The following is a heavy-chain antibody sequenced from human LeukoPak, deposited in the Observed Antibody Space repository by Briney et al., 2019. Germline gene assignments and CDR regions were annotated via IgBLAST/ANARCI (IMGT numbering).Heavy chain of an antibody. V-gene: IGHV1-69*05. CDR3: ARLVAVAGARNYYYYYGMDV. CDR2: IIPIFGTA. Sequence: ASVKVSCKASGGTFSSYAISWVRQAPGQGLEWMGGIIPIFGTANYAQKFQGRVTITTDESTSTAYMELSSLRSEDTAVYYCARLVAVAGARNYYYYYGMDVWGQGTTVTVSS. CDR1: GGTFSSYA. D-gene: IGHD6-19*01. J-gene: IGHJ6*02.